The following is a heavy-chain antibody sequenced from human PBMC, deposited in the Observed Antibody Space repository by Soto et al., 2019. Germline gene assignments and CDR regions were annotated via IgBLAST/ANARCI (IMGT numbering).Heavy chain of an antibody. Sequence: ETLSLTCTVSGGSISSSSYYWGWIRQPPGKGLEWIGSIYYSGSTYYNPSLKSRVTISVDTSKNQFSLKLSSVTAADTAVYYCARLKGMTKDFKYYYGMDVWGQGTSVTVSS. V-gene: IGHV4-39*01. J-gene: IGHJ6*02. CDR1: GGSISSSSYY. CDR3: ARLKGMTKDFKYYYGMDV. D-gene: IGHD3-3*01. CDR2: IYYSGST.